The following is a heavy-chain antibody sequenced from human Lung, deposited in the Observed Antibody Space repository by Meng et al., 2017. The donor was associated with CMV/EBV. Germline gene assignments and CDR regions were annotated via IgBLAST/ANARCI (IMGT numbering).Heavy chain of an antibody. CDR3: ARGGSSWGGKYYYYGMDV. CDR2: INSDGSST. D-gene: IGHD6-13*01. Sequence: GESLKISCAASGFTFSSYWMHWVRQAPGKGLVWVSRINSDGSSTSYADSVKGRFTISRDNAKNTLYLQMNSLRAEDTAVYYCARGGSSWGGKYYYYGMDVWGQGXTVTVSS. V-gene: IGHV3-74*01. CDR1: GFTFSSYW. J-gene: IGHJ6*02.